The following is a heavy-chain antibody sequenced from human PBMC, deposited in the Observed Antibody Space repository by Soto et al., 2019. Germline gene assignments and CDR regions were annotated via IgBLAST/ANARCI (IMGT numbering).Heavy chain of an antibody. Sequence: QLQLQESGPGLVKPSETLSLTCTVSGGSISSSSYYWGWIRQPPGKGLEWIGSIYYSGSTYYNPSLKSRGTTSVDTSNNQCSLKLSSVTAADTAVYYCAGQTMTTVTPRDAFDIWGQGTMVTVSS. D-gene: IGHD4-17*01. CDR1: GGSISSSSYY. V-gene: IGHV4-39*01. J-gene: IGHJ3*02. CDR3: AGQTMTTVTPRDAFDI. CDR2: IYYSGST.